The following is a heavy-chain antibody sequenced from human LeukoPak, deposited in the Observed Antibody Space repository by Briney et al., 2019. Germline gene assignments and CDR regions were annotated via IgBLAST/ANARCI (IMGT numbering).Heavy chain of an antibody. D-gene: IGHD3-10*01. V-gene: IGHV1-2*02. Sequence: GASVKVSCKASGYTFIGYYMHWVRQAPGQGLEWMGWINTNSGGTHYGQKFQGRVTMTRDTSISTAYMELSRLRSDDTAVYYCARDTNTTIRGVIITSWGQGTLVTVSS. CDR1: GYTFIGYY. CDR2: INTNSGGT. J-gene: IGHJ5*02. CDR3: ARDTNTTIRGVIITS.